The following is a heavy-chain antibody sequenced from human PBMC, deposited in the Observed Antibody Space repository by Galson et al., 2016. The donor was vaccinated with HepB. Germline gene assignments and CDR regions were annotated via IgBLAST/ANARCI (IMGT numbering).Heavy chain of an antibody. CDR3: ARDSAGSFDL. Sequence: ETLSLTCTVSGGSISSGVYYWNWIRQPPGKGLEWIGYIYYSGSTNYNPSLKSRVTLSVDTSKNQFSLKLTSVTAADTAVYYCARDSAGSFDLWGRGTLVTVSS. CDR2: IYYSGST. D-gene: IGHD3-10*01. J-gene: IGHJ2*01. V-gene: IGHV4-61*08. CDR1: GGSISSGVYY.